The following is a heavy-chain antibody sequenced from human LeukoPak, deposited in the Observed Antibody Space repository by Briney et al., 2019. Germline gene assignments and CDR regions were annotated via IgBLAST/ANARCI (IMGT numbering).Heavy chain of an antibody. V-gene: IGHV3-11*01. CDR2: ISSSGSTI. Sequence: GGSLRLSCAASGFTFSDYYMSWIRQAPGKGLEWVSYISSSGSTIYYADSVKGRFTISRDNAKNSLYLQMNSLRAEDTVVYYCARDPGYSYGSYYFDYWGQGTLVTVSS. J-gene: IGHJ4*02. D-gene: IGHD5-18*01. CDR3: ARDPGYSYGSYYFDY. CDR1: GFTFSDYY.